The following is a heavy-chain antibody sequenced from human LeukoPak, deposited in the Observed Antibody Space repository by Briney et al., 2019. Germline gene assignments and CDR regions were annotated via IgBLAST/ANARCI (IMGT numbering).Heavy chain of an antibody. V-gene: IGHV4-34*01. CDR3: ARQKSLVVAAIRPVIEEDHGLYYYGMDV. J-gene: IGHJ6*02. D-gene: IGHD2-15*01. CDR2: INHSGST. CDR1: GGSFSGYY. Sequence: KTSETLSLTCAVYGGSFSGYYWSWIRQPPGKGLEWIGEINHSGSTNYNPSLKSRVTISVDTSKNQFSLKLSSVTAADTAVYYCARQKSLVVAAIRPVIEEDHGLYYYGMDVWGQGTTVTVSS.